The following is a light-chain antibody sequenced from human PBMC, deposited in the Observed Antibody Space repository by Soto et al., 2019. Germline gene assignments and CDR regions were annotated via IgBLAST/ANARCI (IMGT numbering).Light chain of an antibody. Sequence: EIVMTQSPATLSVSPGEKATLSCRASQSVSSNLAWYQQKPGQAPRLLIFAASTRTTGIPARFSGSASGTEFTLTFSSLQSEDFAVYYCQQYNNWPPYTFGQGTKLEIK. CDR3: QQYNNWPPYT. J-gene: IGKJ2*01. V-gene: IGKV3-15*01. CDR1: QSVSSN. CDR2: AAS.